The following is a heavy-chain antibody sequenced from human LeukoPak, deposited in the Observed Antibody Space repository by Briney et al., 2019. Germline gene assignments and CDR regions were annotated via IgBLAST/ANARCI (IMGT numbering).Heavy chain of an antibody. CDR3: AKATMVSTYYSDSSGSGHY. J-gene: IGHJ4*02. Sequence: PGGSLRLSCAASGFTFSSYAMSWVRQAPGKGLEGVSAISGSGGSTYYADSVKGRFTISRDNSKNTLYLQINSLIAEDKAVYYCAKATMVSTYYSDSSGSGHYWGQGTLVTVSS. CDR1: GFTFSSYA. V-gene: IGHV3-23*01. CDR2: ISGSGGST. D-gene: IGHD3-22*01.